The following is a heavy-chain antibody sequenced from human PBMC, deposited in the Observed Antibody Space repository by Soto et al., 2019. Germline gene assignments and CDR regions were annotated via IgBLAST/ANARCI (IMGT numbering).Heavy chain of an antibody. CDR3: AKEDGY. V-gene: IGHV3-30*18. CDR1: GFTFSSYG. Sequence: QVQLVESGGGVVQPGRSLRLSCAASGFTFSSYGMHWVRQAPGKGLEWVAVISYDGSNKYYADSVKGRFTISRDNSKNTLYLQMNSLRAEDTAVYYCAKEDGYWGQGTLVTVSS. CDR2: ISYDGSNK. J-gene: IGHJ4*02.